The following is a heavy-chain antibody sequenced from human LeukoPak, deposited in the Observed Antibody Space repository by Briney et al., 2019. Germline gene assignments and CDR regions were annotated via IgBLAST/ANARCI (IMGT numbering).Heavy chain of an antibody. J-gene: IGHJ5*02. V-gene: IGHV1-8*01. D-gene: IGHD2-21*02. CDR1: GYTFASYD. CDR3: TRGSGDGGETNWFDP. CDR2: MNPHSGNT. Sequence: GSVKVSCKASGYTFASYDINWVRQAPGQGLEWMGWMNPHSGNTGYAQIFRGRITMTSNNSISTAYMELSSLIFDDTAVYYCTRGSGDGGETNWFDPWGLGTLVTVSS.